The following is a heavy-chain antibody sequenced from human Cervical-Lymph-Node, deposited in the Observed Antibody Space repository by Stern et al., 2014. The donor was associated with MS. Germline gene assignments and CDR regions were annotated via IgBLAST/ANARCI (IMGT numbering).Heavy chain of an antibody. CDR3: AAGYCRSTSCHYGMDV. Sequence: VQLLESGGGLVKPGGSLRLSCAASGFTFSDYYITWIRQAPGKGMEWVSYISYSGSDIYYADSGKGRFTISSDNAKTSLSLQMNSLRADDTAVYYCAAGYCRSTSCHYGMDVWGQGTTVTVS. CDR2: ISYSGSDI. D-gene: IGHD2-2*01. V-gene: IGHV3-11*01. J-gene: IGHJ6*02. CDR1: GFTFSDYY.